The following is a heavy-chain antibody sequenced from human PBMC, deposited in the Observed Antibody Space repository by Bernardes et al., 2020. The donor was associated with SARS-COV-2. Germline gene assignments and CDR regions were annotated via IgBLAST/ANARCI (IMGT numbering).Heavy chain of an antibody. D-gene: IGHD6-6*01. V-gene: IGHV5-51*01. CDR2: IYPGDTDT. CDR3: ARHGSYSSSSYGSGDY. J-gene: IGHJ4*02. Sequence: GESLKISCKGSGYSFTSYWIGWVRQMPGKGLEWMGIIYPGDTDTRYSPSFQGQVTISADKSISTAYLQWSSLKASDTAMYYCARHGSYSSSSYGSGDYWGQGTLVTVSS. CDR1: GYSFTSYW.